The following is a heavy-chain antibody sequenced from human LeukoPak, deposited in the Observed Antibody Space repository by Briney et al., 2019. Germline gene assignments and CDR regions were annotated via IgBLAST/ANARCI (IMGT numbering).Heavy chain of an antibody. Sequence: GGSLRLSCAASGFTFRYCSMNWVRQAPGKGLEWISSISSSSKFIYYADSVKGRFTISRDNPQHSVYLQMNSLRAEDTAVDFCAGGSSTDSYYFDYWGQGTLVTVSS. CDR1: GFTFRYCS. D-gene: IGHD2-2*01. J-gene: IGHJ4*02. V-gene: IGHV3-21*01. CDR3: AGGSSTDSYYFDY. CDR2: ISSSSKFI.